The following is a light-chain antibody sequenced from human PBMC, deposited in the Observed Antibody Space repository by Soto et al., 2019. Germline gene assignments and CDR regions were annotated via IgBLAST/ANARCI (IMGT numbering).Light chain of an antibody. CDR2: GTS. V-gene: IGKV3-20*01. J-gene: IGKJ3*01. Sequence: EIVLTQSPGTLSLSPGERVTLSCRASQSVSSSYLAWYQQKPGQAPRLLIYGTSGRATGIPDRFSGSGSGTDFTLTISRLEPEDFAVYYCQQYGSSPMFTFGPGTKVDIK. CDR3: QQYGSSPMFT. CDR1: QSVSSSY.